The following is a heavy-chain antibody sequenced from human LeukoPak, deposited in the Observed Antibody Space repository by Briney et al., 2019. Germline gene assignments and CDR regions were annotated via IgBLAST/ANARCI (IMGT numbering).Heavy chain of an antibody. Sequence: SETLSLTCTVSGGSISRSSYYWGWIRQPPGKGLEWIGEINHSGSTNYNPSLKGRVTISVDTSKKQFSLKLSSVTAADTAVYYCVTYYFDSSGPKKNYWGQGTLVTVSS. CDR3: VTYYFDSSGPKKNY. CDR2: INHSGST. CDR1: GGSISRSSYY. D-gene: IGHD3-22*01. V-gene: IGHV4-39*07. J-gene: IGHJ4*02.